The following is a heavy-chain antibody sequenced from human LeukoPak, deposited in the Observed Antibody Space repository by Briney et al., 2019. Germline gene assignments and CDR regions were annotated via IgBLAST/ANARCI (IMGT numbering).Heavy chain of an antibody. V-gene: IGHV1-46*01. Sequence: ASVKVSCKASGYTFTSYYMHWLRQAPGQGLEWMGIINPSGGSTSYAQKFQGRVTMTRDTSTSTVYMELSSLRSEDTAVYYCARDLVAVAGTNYWGQGTLVTVSS. D-gene: IGHD6-19*01. J-gene: IGHJ4*02. CDR1: GYTFTSYY. CDR3: ARDLVAVAGTNY. CDR2: INPSGGST.